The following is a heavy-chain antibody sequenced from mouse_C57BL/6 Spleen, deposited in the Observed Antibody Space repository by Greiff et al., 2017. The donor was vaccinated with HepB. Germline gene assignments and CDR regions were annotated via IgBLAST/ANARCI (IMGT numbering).Heavy chain of an antibody. J-gene: IGHJ3*01. V-gene: IGHV1-69*01. CDR3: ARRDYDH. D-gene: IGHD2-4*01. Sequence: QVQLQQPGAELVMPGASVKLSCKASGYTFTSYWMHWVKQRPRQGLEWIGEIDPSDSYTNYNQKFKGKSTLTVDKSSSTAYMQLSSLTSEDSAVYYCARRDYDHWGQGTLVTVSA. CDR2: IDPSDSYT. CDR1: GYTFTSYW.